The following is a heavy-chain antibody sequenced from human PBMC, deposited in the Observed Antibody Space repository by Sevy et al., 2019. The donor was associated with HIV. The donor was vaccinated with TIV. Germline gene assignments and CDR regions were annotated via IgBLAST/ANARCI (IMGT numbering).Heavy chain of an antibody. Sequence: GGSLRLSCAASGFTFSSYGMHWVRQAPGKGLEWVALIWYDGSNKYYADSVKGRFTISRDNSKNTLYLQMNSLRAEDTAVYYCARDSGSFLSFDYWGQGTLVTVSS. CDR1: GFTFSSYG. D-gene: IGHD1-26*01. J-gene: IGHJ4*02. V-gene: IGHV3-33*01. CDR2: IWYDGSNK. CDR3: ARDSGSFLSFDY.